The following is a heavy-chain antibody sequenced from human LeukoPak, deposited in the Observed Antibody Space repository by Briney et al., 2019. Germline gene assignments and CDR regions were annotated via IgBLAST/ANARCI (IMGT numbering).Heavy chain of an antibody. Sequence: SETLSLTCTVSGGSISSSSYYWGWIRQPPGKGLEWIGSIYYSGSTYYNPSLKSRVTISVDTSKNQFSLKLSSVTAADTAVYYCARDGPELNYYGSGSRRGSNWFDPWGQGTLVTVSS. CDR1: GGSISSSSYY. CDR2: IYYSGST. D-gene: IGHD3-10*01. CDR3: ARDGPELNYYGSGSRRGSNWFDP. V-gene: IGHV4-39*07. J-gene: IGHJ5*02.